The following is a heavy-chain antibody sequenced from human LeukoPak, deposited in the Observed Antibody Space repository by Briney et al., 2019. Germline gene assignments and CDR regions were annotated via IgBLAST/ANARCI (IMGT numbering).Heavy chain of an antibody. J-gene: IGHJ6*02. CDR3: AIESAAAGFYYYYVMDV. CDR1: GGSTSSGSYY. Sequence: SQTLSLTCTVSGGSTSSGSYYWSRIRQPAGEGLEWIGRIYTSGSTNYNPSLKSRVTIPVDTSKNQFSLKLSSVTAADTAVYYCAIESAAAGFYYYYVMDVWGQGTTVTVSS. CDR2: IYTSGST. D-gene: IGHD6-13*01. V-gene: IGHV4-61*02.